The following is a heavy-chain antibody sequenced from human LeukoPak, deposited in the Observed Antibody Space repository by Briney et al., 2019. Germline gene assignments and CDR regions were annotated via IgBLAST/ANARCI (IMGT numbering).Heavy chain of an antibody. CDR1: GFTFSDSA. CDR3: TRDSSSGYSYYYMDV. V-gene: IGHV3-73*01. J-gene: IGHJ6*03. CDR2: IRSKANSYAT. D-gene: IGHD6-6*01. Sequence: GSLGLSCAASGFTFSDSAMHGVRQASGKGREWGGRIRSKANSYATAYAASVKGRFTISRDDSKNTAYLQMNSLKTEDTAVYYCTRDSSSGYSYYYMDVWGKGTTVTVSS.